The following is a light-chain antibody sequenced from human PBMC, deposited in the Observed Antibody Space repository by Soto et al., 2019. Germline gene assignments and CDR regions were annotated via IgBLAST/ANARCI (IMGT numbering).Light chain of an antibody. CDR2: DVS. V-gene: IGLV2-11*01. CDR1: SSDVGDYDY. CDR3: CSYAGSYTYV. Sequence: QSALTQPRSVSGSPGQSVTISCTGTSSDVGDYDYVSWYQQHPGKAPNLMIYDVSKRPSGVPDRFSGSKSGNTASLTISGLQAEDEADYYCCSYAGSYTYVFGTETKLTVL. J-gene: IGLJ1*01.